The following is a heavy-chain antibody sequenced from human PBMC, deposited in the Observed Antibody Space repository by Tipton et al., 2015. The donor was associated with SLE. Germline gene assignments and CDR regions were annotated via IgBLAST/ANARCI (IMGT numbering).Heavy chain of an antibody. Sequence: SLRLSCAASGFTFSSYGMHWVRQAPGKGLEWVAVISYDGSNKYYADSVKGRFTISRDNSKNTLYLQMNSLRAEDTAVYYCARGGGSYLEYYYDYMDVWGKGTTVTVSS. CDR2: ISYDGSNK. CDR3: ARGGGSYLEYYYDYMDV. V-gene: IGHV3-30*03. D-gene: IGHD1-26*01. CDR1: GFTFSSYG. J-gene: IGHJ6*03.